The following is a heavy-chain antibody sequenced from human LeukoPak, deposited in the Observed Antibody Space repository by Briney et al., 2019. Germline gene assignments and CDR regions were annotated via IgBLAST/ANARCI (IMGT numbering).Heavy chain of an antibody. CDR2: INHSGST. CDR3: ARSQFGDIVVVPAATYFDY. V-gene: IGHV4-34*01. J-gene: IGHJ4*02. D-gene: IGHD2-2*01. Sequence: PSETLSLTCAVYGGSFSGYYWSWIRQPPGKGLEWIGEINHSGSTNYNPSLKSRATISVDTSKNQFSLKLSSVTAADTAVYYCARSQFGDIVVVPAATYFDYWGQGTLVTVSS. CDR1: GGSFSGYY.